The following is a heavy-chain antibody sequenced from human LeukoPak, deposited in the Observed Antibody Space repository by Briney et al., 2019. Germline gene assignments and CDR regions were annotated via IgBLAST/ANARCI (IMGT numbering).Heavy chain of an antibody. CDR1: GGSISSSNYY. CDR2: IYYSGST. V-gene: IGHV4-39*01. J-gene: IGHJ4*02. Sequence: PSETLSLTCTVSGGSISSSNYYWGWIRQPPGKGLEWIGSIYYSGSTYYNPSIKSRVTISVDTSKNQFSLKLSSVTAADTAVFYCARHRGCSGGSCYRYFDYWGQGTLVTVSS. D-gene: IGHD2-15*01. CDR3: ARHRGCSGGSCYRYFDY.